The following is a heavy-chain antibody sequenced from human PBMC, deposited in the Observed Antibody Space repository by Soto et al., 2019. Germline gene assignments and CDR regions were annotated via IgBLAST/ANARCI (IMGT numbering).Heavy chain of an antibody. J-gene: IGHJ6*03. D-gene: IGHD3-10*01. Sequence: QVQLVQSGDEMRKPGASVKVSCQASGYTFSNYGITWVRQAPGQGREWMGWISAHNGNSKYAQSLQGRLPLTTDTSTSTAYKELRSLRSDDTAVYYCARDWYCYGAGIPNHMDVWGKGTTVSVSS. CDR1: GYTFSNYG. CDR3: ARDWYCYGAGIPNHMDV. V-gene: IGHV1-18*01. CDR2: ISAHNGNS.